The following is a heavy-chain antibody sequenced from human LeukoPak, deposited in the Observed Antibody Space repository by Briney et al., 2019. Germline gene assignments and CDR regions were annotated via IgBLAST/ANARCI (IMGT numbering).Heavy chain of an antibody. CDR3: ARDLGNWNDVGHWYYAMDV. V-gene: IGHV3-23*01. CDR2: ISGSGGST. CDR1: GFTFSSYA. D-gene: IGHD1-1*01. Sequence: GGSLRLSCAASGFTFSSYAMSWVRQAPGKGLEWVSAISGSGGSTYYADSVKGRFTISRDNSKNMLYLEMNSLRAEDTAVYYCARDLGNWNDVGHWYYAMDVWGQGTTVTVS. J-gene: IGHJ6*02.